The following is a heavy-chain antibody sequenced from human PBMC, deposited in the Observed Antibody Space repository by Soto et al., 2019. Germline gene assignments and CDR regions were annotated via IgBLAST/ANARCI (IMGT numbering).Heavy chain of an antibody. Sequence: KTSETLSLTCTVSGDSIGGVGYWCGLREFRGRGGEWIGCICYSGSTYYTPALNNRISLSRDTSQNQFSLKLLSVSAADTAIYYCARSVVTGIVNPSHWFDPWSQGTLVTVSS. CDR2: ICYSGST. CDR1: GDSIGGVGY. CDR3: ARSVVTGIVNPSHWFDP. D-gene: IGHD2-21*02. V-gene: IGHV4-31*03. J-gene: IGHJ5*02.